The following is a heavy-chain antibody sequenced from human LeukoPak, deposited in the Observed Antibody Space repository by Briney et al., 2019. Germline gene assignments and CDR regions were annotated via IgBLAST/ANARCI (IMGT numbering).Heavy chain of an antibody. D-gene: IGHD1-26*01. CDR2: VNPSGGGT. CDR3: ARDNSVGDYAWWFDP. J-gene: IGHJ5*02. V-gene: IGHV1-46*01. CDR1: GYILSNYY. Sequence: ASVKVSCKASGYILSNYYMHWVRQAPGQGLEWMGIVNPSGGGTSNAQKFQGRVTMTRDTSTSTVYMELSRLRSEDTAVYYCARDNSVGDYAWWFDPWGQGTLVTVSS.